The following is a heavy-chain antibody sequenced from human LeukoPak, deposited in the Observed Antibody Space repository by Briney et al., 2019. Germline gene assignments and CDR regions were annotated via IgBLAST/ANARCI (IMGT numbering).Heavy chain of an antibody. D-gene: IGHD1-14*01. CDR3: ASGRVTNHH. V-gene: IGHV3-7*01. CDR2: IKQDGSEK. J-gene: IGHJ5*02. Sequence: PGGSLRLSCAASGFTFSSSWMSWVRQAPGKGLEWVANIKQDGSEKYYVDSVKGRFTISRDNAKSSLFLQMNSLRAEDTAVYCCASGRVTNHHWGQGTLVTVSS. CDR1: GFTFSSSW.